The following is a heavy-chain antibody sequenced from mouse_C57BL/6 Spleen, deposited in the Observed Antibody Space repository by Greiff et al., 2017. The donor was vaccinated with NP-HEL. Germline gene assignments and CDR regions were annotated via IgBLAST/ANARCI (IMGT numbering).Heavy chain of an antibody. J-gene: IGHJ3*01. CDR2: FYPGSGSI. V-gene: IGHV1-62-2*01. CDR1: GYTFTEYT. CDR3: ARHEVTTVVATPFAY. D-gene: IGHD1-1*01. Sequence: QVQLQQSGAELVKPGASVKLSCKASGYTFTEYTIHWVKQRSGQGLEWIGWFYPGSGSIKYNEKFQDKATLNADTSSSTVYMELSRLTSEASAVDFCARHEVTTVVATPFAYWGQVTLVTVSA.